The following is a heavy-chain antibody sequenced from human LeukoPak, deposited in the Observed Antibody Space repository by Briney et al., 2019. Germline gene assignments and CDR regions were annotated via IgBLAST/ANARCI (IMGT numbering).Heavy chain of an antibody. Sequence: SETLSLTCAVYGGSFSGYYWSWIRQPPGKGLEWIGEINHSGSTNYNPSLKSRVTTSVDTSKNQFSLKLSSVTAADTAVYYCARARKSSQTTVFDYWGQGTLVTVSS. CDR2: INHSGST. D-gene: IGHD1-7*01. CDR3: ARARKSSQTTVFDY. V-gene: IGHV4-34*01. CDR1: GGSFSGYY. J-gene: IGHJ4*02.